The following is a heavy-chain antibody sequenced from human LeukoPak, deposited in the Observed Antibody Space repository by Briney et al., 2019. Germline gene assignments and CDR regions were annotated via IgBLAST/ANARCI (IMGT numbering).Heavy chain of an antibody. CDR2: MNPNSGNT. Sequence: ASVNVSCKASGYTFTSYDINWVRQATGQGLEWMGWMNPNSGNTGYAQKFQGRVTMTRNTSISTAYMELSSLRSEDTAVYYCARGQIEYQLLYSYYYYGMDVWGQGTTVTVSS. V-gene: IGHV1-8*01. D-gene: IGHD2-2*02. CDR3: ARGQIEYQLLYSYYYYGMDV. CDR1: GYTFTSYD. J-gene: IGHJ6*02.